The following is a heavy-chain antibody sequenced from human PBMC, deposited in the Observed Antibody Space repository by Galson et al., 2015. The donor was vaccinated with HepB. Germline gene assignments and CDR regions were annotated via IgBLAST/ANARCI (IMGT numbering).Heavy chain of an antibody. CDR1: GDSVSSNSAA. Sequence: CAISGDSVSSNSAAWTWIRQSPSRGLEWLGRTYYRSKWYNDYAVSVKSRITINPDTSKNQFSLQLNSVTPEDTAVYYCARDGPYGSGSRNIWENWFDPWGQGTLVTVSS. CDR2: TYYRSKWYN. CDR3: ARDGPYGSGSRNIWENWFDP. D-gene: IGHD3-10*01. V-gene: IGHV6-1*01. J-gene: IGHJ5*02.